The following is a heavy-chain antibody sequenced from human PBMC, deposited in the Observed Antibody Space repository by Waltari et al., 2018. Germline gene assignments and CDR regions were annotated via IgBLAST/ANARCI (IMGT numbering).Heavy chain of an antibody. V-gene: IGHV3-23*01. J-gene: IGHJ6*02. D-gene: IGHD5-12*01. CDR2: ISGSGGST. Sequence: EVQLLESGGGLVQPGGSLRLSCAASGFTFSSYAMSWIRTAPGKGLEWVSAISGSGGSTYYADSVKGRFTISRDNSKNTLYLQMNSLRAEDTAVYYCAKGGDNYYYGMDVWGQGTTVTVSS. CDR1: GFTFSSYA. CDR3: AKGGDNYYYGMDV.